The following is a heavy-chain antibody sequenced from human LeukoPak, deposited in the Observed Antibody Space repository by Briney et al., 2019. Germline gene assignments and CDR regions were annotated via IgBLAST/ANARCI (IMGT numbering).Heavy chain of an antibody. CDR3: ARTAQRSFDS. D-gene: IGHD6-25*01. V-gene: IGHV3-7*01. CDR1: GFTFSGYW. J-gene: IGHJ4*02. CDR2: IKDDGNEK. Sequence: GGSLRLSCAASGFTFSGYWMSWVRQAPGKGLEWVANIKDDGNEKYYVDSVKGRFTISRDNAKNSLYLQMNSLRADDTAVYYCARTAQRSFDSWGQGTLVTVSS.